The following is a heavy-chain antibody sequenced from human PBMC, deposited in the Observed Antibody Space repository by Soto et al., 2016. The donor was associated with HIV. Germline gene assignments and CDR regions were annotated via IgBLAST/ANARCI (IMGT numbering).Heavy chain of an antibody. V-gene: IGHV4-59*01. Sequence: QVQLQESGPGLVKPSETLSLTCTVSGGSISSYYWSWIRQPPGKGLEWIGYIYYSGSTNYNPSLKSRVTISVDTSKNQFSLKLSSVTAADTAVYYCARGGTAMVYYYGMDVWGQGTTVTVSS. J-gene: IGHJ6*02. D-gene: IGHD5-18*01. CDR2: IYYSGST. CDR3: ARGGTAMVYYYGMDV. CDR1: GGSISSYY.